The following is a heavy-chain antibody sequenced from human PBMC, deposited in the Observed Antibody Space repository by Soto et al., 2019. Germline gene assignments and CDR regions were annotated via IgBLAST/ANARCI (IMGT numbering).Heavy chain of an antibody. CDR2: IIPIFGTA. D-gene: IGHD3-10*01. Sequence: SVKVSCKGSGGTFSSYAISWVRQAPGQGLEWMGGIIPIFGTANYAQKFQGRVTITADESTSTAYMELSSLRSEDTAVYYCARLYYYGSGSNAGYYYYGMDAWGQGTTVTVSS. CDR1: GGTFSSYA. J-gene: IGHJ6*02. CDR3: ARLYYYGSGSNAGYYYYGMDA. V-gene: IGHV1-69*13.